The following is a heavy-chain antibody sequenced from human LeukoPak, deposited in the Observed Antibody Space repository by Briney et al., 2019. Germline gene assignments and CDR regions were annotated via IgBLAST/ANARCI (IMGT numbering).Heavy chain of an antibody. CDR1: GYTFTSYG. V-gene: IGHV1-18*01. Sequence: ASVKVSCKTSGYTFTSYGISWVRQAPGQGLEWIGWISAYNVNTHYAQRLQGRVTMTTDTSTRTAYMELRSLRSDDTAVYYCARSRGAYFSETLDFWGQGTLVSVSS. CDR3: ARSRGAYFSETLDF. CDR2: ISAYNVNT. J-gene: IGHJ4*02. D-gene: IGHD1-26*01.